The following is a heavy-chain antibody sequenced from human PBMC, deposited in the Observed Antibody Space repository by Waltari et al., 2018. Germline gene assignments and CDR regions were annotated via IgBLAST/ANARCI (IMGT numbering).Heavy chain of an antibody. V-gene: IGHV3-53*01. CDR1: GLIVSSNF. J-gene: IGHJ2*01. D-gene: IGHD3-10*01. CDR2: MYRGGST. CDR3: ARAPMPLWFGNWYFDL. Sequence: EVQLVESGGGLIQPGGSLRLSCAASGLIVSSNFMSWVRQAPGKGLGGVSVMYRGGSTYYADSVKGRFTISRDNSKNTLYLQMNSLRAEDTAVYYCARAPMPLWFGNWYFDLWGRGALVTVSS.